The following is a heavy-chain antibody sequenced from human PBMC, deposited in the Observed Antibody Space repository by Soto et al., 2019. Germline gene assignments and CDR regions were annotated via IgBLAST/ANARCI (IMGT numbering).Heavy chain of an antibody. D-gene: IGHD2-21*02. V-gene: IGHV1-2*02. J-gene: IGHJ4*02. CDR2: INANSGGT. CDR1: RYTFTDYY. Sequence: ASVKVSCKTSRYTFTDYYMHWLRQAPGQGLEWLGWINANSGGTVYAQKFQGRVTMTRDTSISTAYMGLSGLTSDDTAVYYCARPAYCGGGCYYYFDNWGQGTLVTVSS. CDR3: ARPAYCGGGCYYYFDN.